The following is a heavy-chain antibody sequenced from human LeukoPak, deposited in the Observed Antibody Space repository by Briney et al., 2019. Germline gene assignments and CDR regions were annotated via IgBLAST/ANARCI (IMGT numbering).Heavy chain of an antibody. D-gene: IGHD3-10*01. CDR1: GGSISSYY. Sequence: PSETLSLTCTVSGGSISSYYWSWIRQPPGKGLEWIGYIYYSGSTNYNPSLKSRVTISVDTSKNQFSLKLSSVTAADTAVYYCARGSVWFGSLSYFDHWGQGTLVTVSS. V-gene: IGHV4-59*01. CDR2: IYYSGST. CDR3: ARGSVWFGSLSYFDH. J-gene: IGHJ4*02.